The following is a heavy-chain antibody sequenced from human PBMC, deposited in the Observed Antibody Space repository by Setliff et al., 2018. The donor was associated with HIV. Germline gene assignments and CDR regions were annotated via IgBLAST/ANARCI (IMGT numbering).Heavy chain of an antibody. CDR2: VHQDGSPT. J-gene: IGHJ6*02. CDR3: AIFYVRGAYDGIDV. D-gene: IGHD3-10*02. CDR1: GLRFSSYE. Sequence: GESLKISCAASGLRFSSYEMHWVRQAPGKGLEWVAFVHQDGSPTKYGESVKGRFTVSRDNSKSTVSLQMNSLRREDTAINYCAIFYVRGAYDGIDVWGQGTLVTVSS. V-gene: IGHV3-30*02.